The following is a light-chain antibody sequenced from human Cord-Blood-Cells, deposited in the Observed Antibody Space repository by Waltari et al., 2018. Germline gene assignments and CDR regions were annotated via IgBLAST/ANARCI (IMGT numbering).Light chain of an antibody. CDR2: GAS. CDR3: QQYKNWLWT. Sequence: EIVMTQSPATLSVSPGARATLSCRASQSVSSNLAWYQQKPGQAPRLLIYGASTRATGIPARFSGSGSGTEFTLTISSLESEDFAVYYCQQYKNWLWTFGQGTKVEIK. J-gene: IGKJ1*01. V-gene: IGKV3-15*01. CDR1: QSVSSN.